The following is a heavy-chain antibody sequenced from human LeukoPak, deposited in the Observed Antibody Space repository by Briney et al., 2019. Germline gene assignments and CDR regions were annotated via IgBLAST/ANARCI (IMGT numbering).Heavy chain of an antibody. CDR1: GGSFSGYY. V-gene: IGHV4-34*01. J-gene: IGHJ6*03. CDR3: AAPERGVGYYYYMDV. CDR2: INHSGST. D-gene: IGHD1-1*01. Sequence: ETLSLTCAVYGGSFSGYYWSWIRQPPGKGLEWIGEINHSGSTNYNPSLKSRVTISVDTSKNQFSLKLSSVTAADTAVYYCAAPERGVGYYYYMDVWGKGTTVTVSS.